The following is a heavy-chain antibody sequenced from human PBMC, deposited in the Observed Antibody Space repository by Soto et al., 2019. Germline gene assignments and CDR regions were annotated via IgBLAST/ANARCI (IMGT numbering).Heavy chain of an antibody. D-gene: IGHD2-2*01. CDR2: ISPYTDDP. CDR1: GNTFTNFG. V-gene: IGHV1-18*01. Sequence: QGQLVQSGVEVKKPGASVKVSCSASGNTFTNFGVTWVRQAPGRGLEWMGWISPYTDDPSYAQKFQGRVTMTIDTTTSTAYVDLRSLTSDDTAVYYGARVIPGAEAWFHPWGQGTLVTVSS. J-gene: IGHJ5*02. CDR3: ARVIPGAEAWFHP.